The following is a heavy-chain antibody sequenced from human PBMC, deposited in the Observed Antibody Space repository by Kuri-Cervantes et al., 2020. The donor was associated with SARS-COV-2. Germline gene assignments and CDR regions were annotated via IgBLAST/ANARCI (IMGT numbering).Heavy chain of an antibody. CDR3: ARSFTVTDPFDP. Sequence: GGSLRLSCAASGFTFSSYSMNWVRQAPGKGLEWVSSISSSSSYIYYADPVKGRFTISRDNAKNSLYLQMNSLRAEDTAVYYCARSFTVTDPFDPWGQGTLVTVSS. J-gene: IGHJ5*02. V-gene: IGHV3-21*01. D-gene: IGHD4-11*01. CDR1: GFTFSSYS. CDR2: ISSSSSYI.